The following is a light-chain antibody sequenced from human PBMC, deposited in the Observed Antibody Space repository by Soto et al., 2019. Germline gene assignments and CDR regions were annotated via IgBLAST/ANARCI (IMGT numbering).Light chain of an antibody. J-gene: IGLJ1*01. CDR2: ESS. Sequence: QSALTQPASVSGSAGQSITISCTGTSRDVGFYNLVSWFQQPPGKAPKLMIYESSKRPSGVSNRFSGSKSGNTASLTISGLQAEDEADYYCCSYAGGRTFVFGTGTKLTVL. V-gene: IGLV2-23*01. CDR1: SRDVGFYNL. CDR3: CSYAGGRTFV.